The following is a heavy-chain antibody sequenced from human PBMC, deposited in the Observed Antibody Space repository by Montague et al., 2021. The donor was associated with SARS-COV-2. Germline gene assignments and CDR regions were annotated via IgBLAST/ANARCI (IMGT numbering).Heavy chain of an antibody. Sequence: SLRLSCEASGFTVSRNYMSWVRQAPGKGLEWVSVIYSGGGSTYYADSVKGRFTISRDISKNTLYLQMNSLRAEDTAVYYCARAPGSSYSSGWYDYYYGMDVWGQGTTVTVSS. D-gene: IGHD6-19*01. CDR1: GFTVSRNY. CDR2: IYSGGGST. V-gene: IGHV3-66*01. CDR3: ARAPGSSYSSGWYDYYYGMDV. J-gene: IGHJ6*02.